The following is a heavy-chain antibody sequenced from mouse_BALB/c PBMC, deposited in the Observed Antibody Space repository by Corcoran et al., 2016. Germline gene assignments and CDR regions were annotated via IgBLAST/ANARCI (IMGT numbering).Heavy chain of an antibody. Sequence: EVQLQQSGPELVKPEASVKISCKTSGYIFTEYTMHWVKQSHGKRLEWMGGINPNNGGTSYNQKFKGKATLTVDKSSSTAYMELRSLTSEDSAVYYCAREGYGYDVAYWGQGTLVTVSA. CDR1: GYIFTEYT. CDR3: AREGYGYDVAY. J-gene: IGHJ3*01. V-gene: IGHV1-18*01. D-gene: IGHD2-2*01. CDR2: INPNNGGT.